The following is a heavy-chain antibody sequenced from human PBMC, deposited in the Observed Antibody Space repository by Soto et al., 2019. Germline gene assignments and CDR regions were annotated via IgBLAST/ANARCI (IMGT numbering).Heavy chain of an antibody. D-gene: IGHD3-22*01. CDR3: AKGSSGHYDSFDY. CDR1: GFTFKTYT. V-gene: IGHV3-23*01. Sequence: EVQLSDSGGGSVQPGASLRLSCAASGFTFKTYTMNWVRQAPGQGLEWVSAIIGSGTDTYYADSVKGWFTISRDNSKNKLYLLMNSLRAEDTAVYYCAKGSSGHYDSFDYWGQGTLVTVSS. CDR2: IIGSGTDT. J-gene: IGHJ4*02.